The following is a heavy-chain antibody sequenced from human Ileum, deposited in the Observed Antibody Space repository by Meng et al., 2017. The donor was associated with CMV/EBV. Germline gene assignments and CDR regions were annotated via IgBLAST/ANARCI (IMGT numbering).Heavy chain of an antibody. CDR2: ISYNGNNQ. CDR1: GFIFSNYA. J-gene: IGHJ4*02. V-gene: IGHV3-30-3*01. D-gene: IGHD3/OR15-3a*01. CDR3: ARERTGYYSEC. Sequence: GGSLRLSCETSGFIFSNYAMHRVRQAPGKGLEWVAMISYNGNNQYYADFVKGRFIISRDSSRSTLFLQMDSLRGDDTGIYYCARERTGYYSECWGQGTSVTVSS.